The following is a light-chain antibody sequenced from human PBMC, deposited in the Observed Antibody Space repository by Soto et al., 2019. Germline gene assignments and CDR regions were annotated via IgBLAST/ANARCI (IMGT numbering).Light chain of an antibody. Sequence: EIVLTQSPGTLSLSPGERAALSCRASQTISKTYIAWFQQRPGQPPRLLISATSSRATGIPDRFSGSGSGTDFTLTIRRLEPEDFAVYYCQQYVISPFTFGPGTKVEIK. J-gene: IGKJ3*01. CDR3: QQYVISPFT. CDR2: ATS. CDR1: QTISKTY. V-gene: IGKV3-20*01.